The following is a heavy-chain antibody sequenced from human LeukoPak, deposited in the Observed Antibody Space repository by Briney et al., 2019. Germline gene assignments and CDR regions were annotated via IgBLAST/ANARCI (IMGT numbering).Heavy chain of an antibody. J-gene: IGHJ4*02. V-gene: IGHV3-7*01. D-gene: IGHD1-26*01. CDR1: GFTFSSYA. CDR3: ATGTSGSYSGTFDY. CDR2: IKQDGSEK. Sequence: PGGSLRLSCAASGFTFSSYAMSWVRQAPGKGLEWVANIKQDGSEKYYVDSVKGRFTISRDNAKNSLYLQMNSLRAEDTAVYYCATGTSGSYSGTFDYWGQGTLVTVSS.